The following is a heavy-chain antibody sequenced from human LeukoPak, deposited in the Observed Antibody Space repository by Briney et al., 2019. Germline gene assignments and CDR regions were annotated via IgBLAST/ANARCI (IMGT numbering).Heavy chain of an antibody. V-gene: IGHV5-51*01. CDR1: GYRFTSYW. D-gene: IGHD6-13*01. CDR3: ARVGIAAESGDAFDV. CDR2: IYPSDSDT. Sequence: GESLKISCKGSGYRFTSYWIGWVRQMPGKGLEWMGIIYPSDSDTTYSPSFQGQVTISADKSISTAYLQRSSLKASDTAMYYCARVGIAAESGDAFDVWGQGTMVTVSS. J-gene: IGHJ3*01.